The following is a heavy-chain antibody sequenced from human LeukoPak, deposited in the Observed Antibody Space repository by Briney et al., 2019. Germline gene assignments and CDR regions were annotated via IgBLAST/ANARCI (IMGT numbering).Heavy chain of an antibody. J-gene: IGHJ4*02. CDR2: IYTSGST. CDR1: GGSISSYY. CDR3: AKPTFRDYGHCPFDY. D-gene: IGHD3-16*01. Sequence: SETLSLTCTVSGGSISSYYWSWIRQPAGKGLEWIGRIYTSGSTNYNPSPKSRVTMSVDTSKNQFSLKLSSVTAADTAVYYCAKPTFRDYGHCPFDYWGQGTLVTVSS. V-gene: IGHV4-4*07.